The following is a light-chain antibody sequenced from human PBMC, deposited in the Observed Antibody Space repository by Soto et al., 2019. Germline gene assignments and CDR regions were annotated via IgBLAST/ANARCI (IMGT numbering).Light chain of an antibody. Sequence: QSVLTQPPSVSGAPGQRVTISCTGSSSNIGAGYDVHWYQQLPGTAPKLLIYGNSNRPSGVPDRFSGYKSGTSASLAITGLQAGDEADYYCQSYDSSLSGFVVFGGGTKLTVL. CDR1: SSNIGAGYD. J-gene: IGLJ2*01. V-gene: IGLV1-40*01. CDR2: GNS. CDR3: QSYDSSLSGFVV.